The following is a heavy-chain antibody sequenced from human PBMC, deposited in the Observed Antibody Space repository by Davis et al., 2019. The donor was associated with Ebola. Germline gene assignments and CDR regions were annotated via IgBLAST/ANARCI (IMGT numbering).Heavy chain of an antibody. CDR1: GYTFTSYD. J-gene: IGHJ6*04. D-gene: IGHD3-3*01. CDR2: MNPNSGST. CDR3: AVLFGVAPSVRYYGLDV. Sequence: AAPVKVSCKASGYTFTSYDLNWVRQATGQGLEWMGWMNPNSGSTGYAQKFQGRVTMTRNTSISTAYMEMSSLRSEDTAVYYCAVLFGVAPSVRYYGLDVWGKGTTVTVSS. V-gene: IGHV1-8*01.